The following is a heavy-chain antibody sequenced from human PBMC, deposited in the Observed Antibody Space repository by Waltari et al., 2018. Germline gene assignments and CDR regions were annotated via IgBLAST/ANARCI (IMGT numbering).Heavy chain of an antibody. V-gene: IGHV4-34*01. D-gene: IGHD5-18*01. J-gene: IGHJ5*02. Sequence: WIRQPPGKGLEWIGEINHSGSTNYNPSLKSRVTISVDTSKNQFSLKLSSVTAADTAVYYCARRGPRGYKFGGVWFDPWGQGTLVTVSS. CDR2: INHSGST. CDR3: ARRGPRGYKFGGVWFDP.